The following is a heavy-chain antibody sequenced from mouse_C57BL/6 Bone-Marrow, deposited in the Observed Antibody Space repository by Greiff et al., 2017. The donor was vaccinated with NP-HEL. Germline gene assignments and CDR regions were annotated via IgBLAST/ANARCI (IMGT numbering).Heavy chain of an antibody. Sequence: EVHLVESGEGLVKPGGSLKLSCAASGFTFSSYAMSWVRQTPEQRLEWVAYISSGGDYIYYADTVKGRFTISTDNARNTLYLQMSSLKSEDTAVYYCTREDTIVTLDYWGKGTSVTVSS. V-gene: IGHV5-9-1*02. CDR2: ISSGGDYI. J-gene: IGHJ4*01. CDR3: TREDTIVTLDY. D-gene: IGHD2-5*01. CDR1: GFTFSSYA.